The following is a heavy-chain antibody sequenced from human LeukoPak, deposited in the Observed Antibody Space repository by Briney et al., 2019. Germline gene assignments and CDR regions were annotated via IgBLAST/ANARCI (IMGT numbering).Heavy chain of an antibody. Sequence: SETLSLTCTVSGGSIRSSYYYWGWIRQPPGKGLEWIGYIYYSGSTYYNPSLKSRVTISVDTSKNQFSLKLSSVTAADTAVYYCARVPSRRYFDYWGQGTLVTVSS. V-gene: IGHV4-31*03. D-gene: IGHD6-25*01. J-gene: IGHJ4*02. CDR3: ARVPSRRYFDY. CDR2: IYYSGST. CDR1: GGSIRSSYYY.